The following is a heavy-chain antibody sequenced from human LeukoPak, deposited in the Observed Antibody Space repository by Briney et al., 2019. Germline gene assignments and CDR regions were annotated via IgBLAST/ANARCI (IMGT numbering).Heavy chain of an antibody. D-gene: IGHD3-22*01. CDR2: MYYSGSS. CDR1: GDSHSSNTYY. CDR3: ARHYYDSSDSYPWYFDY. V-gene: IGHV4-39*01. Sequence: SETLSLTCTVSGDSHSSNTYYWGWIRQPPEKGLEWIGSMYYSGSSYYNQSLKSRVTISVDTSKNQFSLKLTSVTAADTAVYYCARHYYDSSDSYPWYFDYWGQGTLVTVSS. J-gene: IGHJ4*02.